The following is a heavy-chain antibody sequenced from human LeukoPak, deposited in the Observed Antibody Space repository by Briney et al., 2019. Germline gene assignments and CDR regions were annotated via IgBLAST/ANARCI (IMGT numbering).Heavy chain of an antibody. CDR3: AKEGDYYDRSGYYSDNYYYYMEV. CDR1: GFTFDSYA. J-gene: IGHJ6*03. V-gene: IGHV3-30*02. CDR2: IRYDGNTK. Sequence: SGGSLRLSCAASGFTFDSYAMSWVRQAPGKGLEWVTFIRYDGNTKYYADSVKGRFSISRDNSRNTVYLQMNRLSAEDTAVYYCAKEGDYYDRSGYYSDNYYYYMEVWGTGTTVTVSS. D-gene: IGHD3-22*01.